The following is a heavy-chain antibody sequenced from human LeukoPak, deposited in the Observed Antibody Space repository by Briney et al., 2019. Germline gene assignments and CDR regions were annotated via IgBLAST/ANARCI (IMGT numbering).Heavy chain of an antibody. D-gene: IGHD6-13*01. CDR2: IKQDGSEK. J-gene: IGHJ5*02. CDR3: ARARRSAYSRQLTS. Sequence: PGGSLRLSCAASGFTFSSYWMSWVRQAPGKGLEWVANIKQDGSEKYYMDSVKGRFTISRDNAKNSLYLQMNSLRAEDTAVYYCARARRSAYSRQLTSWGQGTLVTVSS. CDR1: GFTFSSYW. V-gene: IGHV3-7*03.